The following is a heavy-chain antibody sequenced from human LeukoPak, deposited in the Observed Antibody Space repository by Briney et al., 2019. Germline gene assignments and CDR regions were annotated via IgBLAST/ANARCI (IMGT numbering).Heavy chain of an antibody. Sequence: PSETLSLTCTVSGGSISSYYWSWIRQPPGKGLEWIGYIYYSGSTNYNPSLKSRVTISVDTSKNQFSLKLSSVTAADTAVYYCARSDSYGCVYYFDYWGQGTLVTVSS. CDR2: IYYSGST. CDR3: ARSDSYGCVYYFDY. J-gene: IGHJ4*02. CDR1: GGSISSYY. D-gene: IGHD5-18*01. V-gene: IGHV4-59*01.